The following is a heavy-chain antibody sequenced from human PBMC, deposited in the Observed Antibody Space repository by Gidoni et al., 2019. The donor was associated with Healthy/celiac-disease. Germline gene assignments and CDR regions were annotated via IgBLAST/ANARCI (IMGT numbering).Heavy chain of an antibody. CDR1: GFTFSSYG. V-gene: IGHV3-33*01. Sequence: QVQLVESGGGVVQPGRSLRLSCAASGFTFSSYGMRGVRQAPGKGLEGVAVIWYDRSNKYYADSVKGRFTISRDNSKNTLYLQMNSLRAEDTAVYYCAREGYSSSWFDYWGQGTLVTVSS. CDR3: AREGYSSSWFDY. CDR2: IWYDRSNK. J-gene: IGHJ4*02. D-gene: IGHD6-13*01.